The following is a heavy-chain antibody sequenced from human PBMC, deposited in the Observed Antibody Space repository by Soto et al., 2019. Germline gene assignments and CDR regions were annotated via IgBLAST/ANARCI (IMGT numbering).Heavy chain of an antibody. Sequence: SETLSLACAVYGGSFSGYYWNWIRQPPGKGLEWIGEINHSGSTNYNPSLKSRLTISVDTSKNQFSLKLSSVAAADTAVHYCARKGTRDAFDIWGQGTMVTVSS. D-gene: IGHD1-7*01. CDR1: GGSFSGYY. V-gene: IGHV4-34*01. J-gene: IGHJ3*02. CDR3: ARKGTRDAFDI. CDR2: INHSGST.